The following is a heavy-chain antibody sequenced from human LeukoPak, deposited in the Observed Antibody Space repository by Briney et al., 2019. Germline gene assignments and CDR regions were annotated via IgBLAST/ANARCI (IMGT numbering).Heavy chain of an antibody. D-gene: IGHD1-26*01. CDR3: ARDMYSGSYLSPFDY. CDR1: GYTFTSYY. J-gene: IGHJ4*02. CDR2: INPSGGST. V-gene: IGHV1-46*01. Sequence: ASVKVSCKASGYTFTSYYMHWVRQAPGQGLEWMGIINPSGGSTSYAQKFQGRVTMTRDTSTSTVYMELSSLRSEDTAVYYCARDMYSGSYLSPFDYWGQGTQVTVSS.